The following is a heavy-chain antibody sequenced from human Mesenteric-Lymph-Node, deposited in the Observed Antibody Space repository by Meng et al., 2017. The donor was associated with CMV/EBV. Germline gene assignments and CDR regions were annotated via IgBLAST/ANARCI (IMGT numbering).Heavy chain of an antibody. Sequence: AASGFSISDYYMSGVRQAPGKGLEWIAHISVSGNTIQYADSVKGRITLSRDDGKNSLSLEMHSLRAEDTAMYYCAKDNGGNSDYFDSWGQGTLVTVSS. V-gene: IGHV3-11*01. D-gene: IGHD4-23*01. J-gene: IGHJ4*02. CDR1: GFSISDYY. CDR3: AKDNGGNSDYFDS. CDR2: ISVSGNTI.